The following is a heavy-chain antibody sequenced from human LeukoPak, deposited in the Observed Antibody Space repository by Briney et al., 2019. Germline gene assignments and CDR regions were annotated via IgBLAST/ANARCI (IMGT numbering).Heavy chain of an antibody. CDR1: GASISNYY. V-gene: IGHV4-59*01. J-gene: IGHJ5*02. D-gene: IGHD3-10*01. Sequence: SETLSLTCTVSGASISNYYWSWIRQTPGKKLEWIAYISFSGSTNYNPSLKSRVTTSLDRSKNQFSLKLSSVTAADTAVYYCARDQYHGLGTYAWFDPWVQGTLVTVSS. CDR2: ISFSGST. CDR3: ARDQYHGLGTYAWFDP.